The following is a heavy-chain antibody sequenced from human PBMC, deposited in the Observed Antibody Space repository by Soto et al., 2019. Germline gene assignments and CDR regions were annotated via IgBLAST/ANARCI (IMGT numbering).Heavy chain of an antibody. Sequence: QLHLVQSGAVVKKPGASVTVSCSASGYPVTAYYMHWVRQAPGRGLEWMGGINPATGAAKYTQTFQGRGTLTRDTSTSTVFMEPGGLTSEDTAVFYWARGGGVGVAGSAAFDMWGQGTLVTVSS. CDR1: GYPVTAYY. J-gene: IGHJ3*02. D-gene: IGHD3-3*01. V-gene: IGHV1-2*02. CDR3: ARGGGVGVAGSAAFDM. CDR2: INPATGAA.